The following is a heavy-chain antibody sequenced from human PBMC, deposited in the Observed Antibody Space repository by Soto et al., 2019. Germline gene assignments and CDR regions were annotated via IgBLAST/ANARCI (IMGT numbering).Heavy chain of an antibody. CDR2: IYGSGGST. D-gene: IGHD3-9*01. Sequence: ASVKVSCKASGYTFTSYNMHWVRQAPGQGLEWMGIIYGSGGSTKYAQKFQGRVTMTRDTSTSTVYMELSSLRSEDTAVYYCVRYFVDHEDNWYDPWGQGTLVTVSS. V-gene: IGHV1-46*01. CDR1: GYTFTSYN. CDR3: VRYFVDHEDNWYDP. J-gene: IGHJ5*02.